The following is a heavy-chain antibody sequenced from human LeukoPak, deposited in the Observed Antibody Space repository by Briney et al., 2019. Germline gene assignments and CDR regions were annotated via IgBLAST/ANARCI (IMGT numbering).Heavy chain of an antibody. J-gene: IGHJ6*02. D-gene: IGHD2-15*01. CDR1: GYSFTSYW. CDR3: ARQGYCSGGSCYPHPYYYYYGMDV. CDR2: IYPGDSDT. Sequence: GESLKISCKGSGYSFTSYWIGWVRQMPGKGLEWMGIIYPGDSDTRYSPSFQGQVTISPDKSISTAYLQWSSLKASDTAMYYCARQGYCSGGSCYPHPYYYYYGMDVWGQGTTVTVSS. V-gene: IGHV5-51*01.